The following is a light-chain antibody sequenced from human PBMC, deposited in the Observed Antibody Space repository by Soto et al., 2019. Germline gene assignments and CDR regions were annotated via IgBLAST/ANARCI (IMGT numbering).Light chain of an antibody. Sequence: QSVLTQPPSVSAAPGQKVTISCSGSSSNIGNNYVSWYQQLPGTAPKLLIYDNNKRPSGIPDRFSGSKSGTSATLGITGLKNGEEADYYCGTWDSSLSAVVFGGGTKLTVL. J-gene: IGLJ2*01. CDR3: GTWDSSLSAVV. V-gene: IGLV1-51*01. CDR1: SSNIGNNY. CDR2: DNN.